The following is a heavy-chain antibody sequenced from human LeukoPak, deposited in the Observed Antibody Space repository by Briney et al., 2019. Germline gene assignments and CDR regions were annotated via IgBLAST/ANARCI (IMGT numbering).Heavy chain of an antibody. CDR3: ARGSDCSSTSCYKGDWFDP. Sequence: GGSLRLFCAASGFTFSRYNMHWVRQAPAKGLEWVSFISCSGSYILYAESVRGRFTISRDNAENSLYLQMNSLRAEDTAVYDCARGSDCSSTSCYKGDWFDPWGQGTLVTVSS. J-gene: IGHJ5*02. CDR2: ISCSGSYI. D-gene: IGHD2-2*02. V-gene: IGHV3-21*01. CDR1: GFTFSRYN.